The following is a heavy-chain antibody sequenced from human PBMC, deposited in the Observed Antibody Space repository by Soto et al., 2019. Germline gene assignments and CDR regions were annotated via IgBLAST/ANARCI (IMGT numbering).Heavy chain of an antibody. CDR1: EFRFDNYG. J-gene: IGHJ6*02. Sequence: VQLVESGGGLVQPGKSLRLSCSASEFRFDNYGLHWVRQAPGKGLEWVAFISHDGKEKYYADSIEGRFSVSRDNPNNSFFLQMSSLTTADTAVYYCARERRYDSVFYGVDVWGQGTTVTVSS. D-gene: IGHD5-12*01. CDR2: ISHDGKEK. V-gene: IGHV3-30*03. CDR3: ARERRYDSVFYGVDV.